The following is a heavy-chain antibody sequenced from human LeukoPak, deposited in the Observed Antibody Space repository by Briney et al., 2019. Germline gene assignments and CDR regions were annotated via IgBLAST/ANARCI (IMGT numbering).Heavy chain of an antibody. CDR2: IYPGDSDT. CDR1: GYRFTSYW. D-gene: IGHD2-21*02. V-gene: IGHV5-51*01. J-gene: IGHJ2*01. Sequence: GESLKISCKGSGYRFTSYWIGWVRQMPGKGLEWMGIIYPGDSDTRYSPSFQGQVTISADKSISTAYLQWSSLKASDTAMYYCARLAYCGGDCYGRYWYFDLWGRGTLVTVSS. CDR3: ARLAYCGGDCYGRYWYFDL.